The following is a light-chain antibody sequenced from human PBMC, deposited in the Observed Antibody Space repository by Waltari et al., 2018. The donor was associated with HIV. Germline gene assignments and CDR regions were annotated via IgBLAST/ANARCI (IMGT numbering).Light chain of an antibody. Sequence: ESVLTQSPGTLSLSPGERVTLSCRASQSVTNNYLAWYQQKPGQAPKLLIYGASRRATVIPDRFSGRGSGTDFTLTISRLEPEDFVVYYCQQYGSSPSTFGQGTKLEIK. CDR3: QQYGSSPST. CDR1: QSVTNNY. CDR2: GAS. J-gene: IGKJ2*01. V-gene: IGKV3-20*01.